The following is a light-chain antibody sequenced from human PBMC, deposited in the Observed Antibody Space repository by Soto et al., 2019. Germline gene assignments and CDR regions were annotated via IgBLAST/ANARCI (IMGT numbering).Light chain of an antibody. CDR3: AAWENSMTGGV. Sequence: QSVLTQPASVSGTPGQRITISCSGSSSNIGSNAVNWYQQHPATAPTLLIYINNQRRSGVSDRFSGSKSGNSASLAISGLQSEAEADYYCAAWENSMTGGVFGGGTKLTVL. CDR2: INN. J-gene: IGLJ3*02. CDR1: SSNIGSNA. V-gene: IGLV1-44*01.